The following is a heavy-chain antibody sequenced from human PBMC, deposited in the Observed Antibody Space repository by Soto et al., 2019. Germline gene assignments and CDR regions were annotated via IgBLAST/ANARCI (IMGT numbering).Heavy chain of an antibody. CDR1: GYTFTGHY. J-gene: IGHJ4*02. CDR2: INPNSGGA. V-gene: IGHV1-2*02. CDR3: TRGGVGATATSGSPTHDY. Sequence: QVQLVQSGAEVKKPGASVKVSCKASGYTFTGHYMHWVRQAPGQGLEWMGWINPNSGGANYAQKFQGRVTMTRDTSISTAYMELISLRSDDTAVYYCTRGGVGATATSGSPTHDYWGQGTLVTVSS. D-gene: IGHD1-26*01.